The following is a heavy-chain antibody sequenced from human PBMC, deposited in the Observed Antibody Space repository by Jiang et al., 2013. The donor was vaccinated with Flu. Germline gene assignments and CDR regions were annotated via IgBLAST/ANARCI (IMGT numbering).Heavy chain of an antibody. J-gene: IGHJ4*02. D-gene: IGHD2-21*02. Sequence: SLTCTVSGYSISSGYYWGWIRQPPGKGLEWIGSIYHSGSTYYNPSLKSRVTISVDTSKNQFSLKLSSVTAADTAVYYCARDQMGVVTASFDYWGQGTLVTVSS. CDR2: IYHSGST. CDR1: GYSISSGYY. CDR3: ARDQMGVVTASFDY. V-gene: IGHV4-38-2*02.